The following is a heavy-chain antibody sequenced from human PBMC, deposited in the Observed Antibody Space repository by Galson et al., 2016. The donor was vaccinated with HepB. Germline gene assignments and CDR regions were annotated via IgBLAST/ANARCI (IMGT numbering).Heavy chain of an antibody. Sequence: SLRLSCAASGFTVSSYYMSLVRQAPGKGLEWVSVIFYGGTTYYADSVEGRFTISRDDSMNTLYLQMNSLTAEDTAVYFCARTPYRECSGTRCVNFRYYYYYMDVWGKGTTVTVSS. J-gene: IGHJ6*03. CDR3: ARTPYRECSGTRCVNFRYYYYYMDV. CDR2: IFYGGTT. D-gene: IGHD2-2*01. V-gene: IGHV3-53*01. CDR1: GFTVSSYY.